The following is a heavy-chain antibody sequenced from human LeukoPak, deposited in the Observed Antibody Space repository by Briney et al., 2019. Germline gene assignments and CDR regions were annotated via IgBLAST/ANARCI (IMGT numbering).Heavy chain of an antibody. D-gene: IGHD6-6*01. CDR1: GGSISSYY. V-gene: IGHV4-59*12. CDR2: IYYSGST. Sequence: SETLSLTCTVSGGSISSYYWSWIRQPPGKGLEWIGYIYYSGSTNYNPSLKSRVTISVDTSKNQFSLKLSSVTAADTAVYYCARFSIAARPYYYYGMDVWGQGTTVTVSS. CDR3: ARFSIAARPYYYYGMDV. J-gene: IGHJ6*02.